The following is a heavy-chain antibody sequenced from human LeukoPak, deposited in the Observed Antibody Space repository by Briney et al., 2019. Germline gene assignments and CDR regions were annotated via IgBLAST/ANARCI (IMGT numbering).Heavy chain of an antibody. V-gene: IGHV3-33*06. CDR1: GFTFSDYG. CDR3: ANPTDLGS. J-gene: IGHJ5*02. Sequence: GRSLRLSCAASGFTFSDYGMHWVRQAPVKGLERVAVIWSDGSNKYYADSVKGRFTISRDNSKNTVYLQMNSLRAEDTAVYYCANPTDLGSWGQGTLVTVSS. CDR2: IWSDGSNK. D-gene: IGHD3-16*01.